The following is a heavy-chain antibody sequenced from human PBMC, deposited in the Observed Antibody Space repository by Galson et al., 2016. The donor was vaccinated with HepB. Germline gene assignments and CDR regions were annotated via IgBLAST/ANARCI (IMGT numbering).Heavy chain of an antibody. Sequence: SLRLSCAASGFTFRTYAMHWVRQAPGKGLEWVALVSYDGSNEYYADSVKGRFTISRDNSKNTVYLQMNSLQAEDTAVYYCATSPLKVIMGPTSFDYWGQGTLVTVSS. D-gene: IGHD1-26*01. V-gene: IGHV3-30*04. J-gene: IGHJ4*02. CDR1: GFTFRTYA. CDR2: VSYDGSNE. CDR3: ATSPLKVIMGPTSFDY.